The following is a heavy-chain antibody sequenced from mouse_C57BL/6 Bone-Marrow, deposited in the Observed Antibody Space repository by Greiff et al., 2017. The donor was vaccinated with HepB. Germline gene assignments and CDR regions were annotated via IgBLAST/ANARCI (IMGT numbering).Heavy chain of an antibody. CDR1: GYTFTSYW. V-gene: IGHV1-72*01. D-gene: IGHD2-4*01. CDR2: IDPNSGGT. CDR3: GTDYDYHYYAMDY. Sequence: QVQLQQPGAELVKPGASVKLSCKASGYTFTSYWMHWVKQRPGRGLEWIGRIDPNSGGTKYNEKFKSKATLTVDKPSSTAYMQLSSLTSEDSAVYYCGTDYDYHYYAMDYWGQGTSVTVSS. J-gene: IGHJ4*01.